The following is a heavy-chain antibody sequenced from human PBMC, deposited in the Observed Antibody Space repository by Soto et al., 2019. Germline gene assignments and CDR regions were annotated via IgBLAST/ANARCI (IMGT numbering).Heavy chain of an antibody. Sequence: SETLSLTCAVYGGSLIGYYWSWIRQPPGKGLEWIGEISHSGSTNYNPSLKSRVTISVDTSKNQFSLKLSSVTAADTAVYYCARDSGYYDSSGYYFGPYWGQGTLVTVSS. D-gene: IGHD3-22*01. CDR2: ISHSGST. V-gene: IGHV4-34*01. CDR3: ARDSGYYDSSGYYFGPY. CDR1: GGSLIGYY. J-gene: IGHJ4*02.